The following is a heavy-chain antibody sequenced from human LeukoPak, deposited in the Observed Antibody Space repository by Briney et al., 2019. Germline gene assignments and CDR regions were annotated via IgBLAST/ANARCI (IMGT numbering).Heavy chain of an antibody. V-gene: IGHV3-23*01. Sequence: GGSLRLACAASGFRFSSYAMSWVRQAPGKGLEWVSAISGSGGSTYYADSVKGRFTISRDNSKNTLYLQMNSLRAEDTAVYYCAKSPAAAATGYWGQGTLVTVSS. J-gene: IGHJ4*02. CDR1: GFRFSSYA. CDR3: AKSPAAAATGY. D-gene: IGHD6-13*01. CDR2: ISGSGGST.